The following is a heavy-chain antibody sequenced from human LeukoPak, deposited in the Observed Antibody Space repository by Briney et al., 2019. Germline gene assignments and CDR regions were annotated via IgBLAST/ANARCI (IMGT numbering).Heavy chain of an antibody. CDR3: AREEEGGTFDC. CDR1: GDTFSSYY. CDR2: VRASGGRT. Sequence: ASVKVSCKASGDTFSSYYMHWVRQAPGQGPEWMGIVRASGGRTTYTEKFQGRVTMTRDTSTSTVYMELFSLGSEDTAVYYCAREEEGGTFDCWGQGTLVIVSA. J-gene: IGHJ4*02. V-gene: IGHV1-46*01. D-gene: IGHD3-16*01.